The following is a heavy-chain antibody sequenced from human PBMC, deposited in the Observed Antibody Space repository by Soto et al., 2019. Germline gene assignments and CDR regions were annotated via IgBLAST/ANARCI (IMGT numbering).Heavy chain of an antibody. CDR2: IVPMINKI. D-gene: IGHD1-1*01. CDR3: ALRTGNWNPLAD. CDR1: GGTTSSYT. Sequence: QVQLVKSGAEVERPGSAVKVSCKTSGGTTSSYTIGWVRQAPGQGLEWMGNIVPMINKIDYAQKFQGRLTITADKSTRTVYMELSRLRSEDTAVYFCALRTGNWNPLADWGQGTLVTVSS. J-gene: IGHJ4*02. V-gene: IGHV1-69*02.